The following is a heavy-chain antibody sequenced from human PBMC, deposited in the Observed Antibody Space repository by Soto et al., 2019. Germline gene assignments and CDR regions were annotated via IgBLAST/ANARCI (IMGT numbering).Heavy chain of an antibody. J-gene: IGHJ6*02. D-gene: IGHD3-16*01. Sequence: QVQLQEAGPGLVKPSETLSLTCYVSGGSISSYYWNWIRQPPGKGLEWIAHIYNSGNTNYNPSLSSRVTISMDTSKNQFSLKMTSVTAADMAVYYCARRGTGRYLDVWGQGTTVTVSS. CDR1: GGSISSYY. CDR2: IYNSGNT. V-gene: IGHV4-59*08. CDR3: ARRGTGRYLDV.